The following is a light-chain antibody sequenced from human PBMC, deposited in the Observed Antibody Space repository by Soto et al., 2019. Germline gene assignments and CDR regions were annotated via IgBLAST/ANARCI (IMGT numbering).Light chain of an antibody. CDR2: GES. CDR3: QKYGSSPWT. V-gene: IGKV3-20*01. J-gene: IGKJ1*01. CDR1: QSVSSSY. Sequence: DIVLTQSPGTLSVSPGDSATLSCRGSQSVSSSYLAWYQQKPGQAPRLLIYGESSRATGIPDRLSGSGSGTDLNLTISRLEPEDFAVYYCQKYGSSPWTFGQGTKVDI.